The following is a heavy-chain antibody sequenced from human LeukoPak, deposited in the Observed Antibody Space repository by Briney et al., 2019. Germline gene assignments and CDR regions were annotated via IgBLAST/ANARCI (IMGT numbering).Heavy chain of an antibody. CDR3: AKAHPPPLYFDGPGWFDP. D-gene: IGHD3-9*01. Sequence: GGSLRLSCAASGFTFSSYWMSWVRQAPGKGLEWVANIKQDGSEKYYVDSVKGRFTISRDNAKNTLYLQMNSLRAEDTAVYYCAKAHPPPLYFDGPGWFDPWGQGTLVTVSS. V-gene: IGHV3-7*03. CDR1: GFTFSSYW. CDR2: IKQDGSEK. J-gene: IGHJ5*02.